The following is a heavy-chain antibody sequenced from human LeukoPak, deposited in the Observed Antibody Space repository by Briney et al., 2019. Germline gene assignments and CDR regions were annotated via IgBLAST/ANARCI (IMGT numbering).Heavy chain of an antibody. J-gene: IGHJ5*02. CDR3: ARVDYYDSSGYLRRGFDP. CDR2: ISAYNGNT. Sequence: WASVKVSCKASGYTFTSYGISWVRQAPGQGLEWMGWISAYNGNTNYAQKLQGRVTMTTDTSTSTAYMELRSLRSDDTAVYYCARVDYYDSSGYLRRGFDPWGQGTLVTVSS. D-gene: IGHD3-22*01. CDR1: GYTFTSYG. V-gene: IGHV1-18*01.